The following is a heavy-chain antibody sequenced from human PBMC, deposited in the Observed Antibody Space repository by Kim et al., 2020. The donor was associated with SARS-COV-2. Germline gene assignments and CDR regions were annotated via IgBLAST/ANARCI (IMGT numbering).Heavy chain of an antibody. CDR2: MNPNSGNT. Sequence: ASVKVSCKASGYTFTSYDINWVRQATGQGLEWMGWMNPNSGNTGYAQKFQGRVTMTRNTSISTAYMELSSLRSEDTAVYYCARAIGLAAAEVFYYYYMDVWGKGTTVTVSS. V-gene: IGHV1-8*01. D-gene: IGHD6-13*01. CDR1: GYTFTSYD. J-gene: IGHJ6*03. CDR3: ARAIGLAAAEVFYYYYMDV.